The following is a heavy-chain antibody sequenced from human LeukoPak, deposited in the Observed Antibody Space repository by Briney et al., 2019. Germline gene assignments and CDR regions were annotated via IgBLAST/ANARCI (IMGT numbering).Heavy chain of an antibody. Sequence: ASVTVSFKASGYTFTVYYMHWVRQAPGQGLEWMGWINPNSGGTNYAQKFQGRVTMTRDTSISTAYMELSRLRSDDTAVYYCAREYCSSTSCYTFDPWGQGKLVTVSS. CDR3: AREYCSSTSCYTFDP. CDR2: INPNSGGT. CDR1: GYTFTVYY. J-gene: IGHJ5*02. D-gene: IGHD2-2*02. V-gene: IGHV1-2*02.